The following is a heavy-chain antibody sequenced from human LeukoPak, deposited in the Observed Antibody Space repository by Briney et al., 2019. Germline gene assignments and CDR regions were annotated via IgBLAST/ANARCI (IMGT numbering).Heavy chain of an antibody. CDR3: AKDIIPSADGGLFDY. CDR2: ISGSGGST. Sequence: PGGSLRLSCAASGFTFSSYAMSWVRQAPGKGLEWVSTISGSGGSTYYADSVRGRFAISRDNSWNTLNLQVNSLRAEDTAIYYCAKDIIPSADGGLFDYWGQGTLVTVSS. J-gene: IGHJ4*02. V-gene: IGHV3-23*01. D-gene: IGHD3-3*01. CDR1: GFTFSSYA.